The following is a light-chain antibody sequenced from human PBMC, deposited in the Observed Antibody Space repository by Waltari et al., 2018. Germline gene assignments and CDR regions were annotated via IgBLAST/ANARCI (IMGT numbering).Light chain of an antibody. CDR2: STS. CDR3: QQYNYWPWT. CDR1: QSLNRA. J-gene: IGKJ1*01. V-gene: IGKV3D-15*01. Sequence: EIVMTQSPATLSMSPGESATLSCRASQSLNRAFAWYQQKPGQAPRLLIYSTSTRATGTPARFSGSGSGTEFTLTISSLQSEDFAIYYCQQYNYWPWTFGQGTRVEIK.